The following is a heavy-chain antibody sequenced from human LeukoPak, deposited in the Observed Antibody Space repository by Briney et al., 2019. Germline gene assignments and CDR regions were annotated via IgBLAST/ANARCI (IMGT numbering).Heavy chain of an antibody. CDR3: ARDRGVATYYFDY. J-gene: IGHJ4*02. D-gene: IGHD3-10*01. CDR2: ISSNNRYI. V-gene: IGHV3-21*04. Sequence: GGSLRLSCAASGFTFSTYSMNWVRQAPGKGLEWVSSISSNNRYIYYADSVKGRFTISRDNAKNSLYLQMNSLRAEDTAVYYCARDRGVATYYFDYWGQGTLVTVSS. CDR1: GFTFSTYS.